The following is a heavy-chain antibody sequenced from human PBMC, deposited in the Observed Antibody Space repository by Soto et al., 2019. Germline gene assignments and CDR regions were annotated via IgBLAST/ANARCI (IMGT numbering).Heavy chain of an antibody. CDR1: GYIFTGYY. CDR2: INPNTRGT. V-gene: IGHV1-2*02. Sequence: ASVKVSCKASGYIFTGYYIHWVRQAPGQGLEWMGWINPNTRGTHSAQRFQGRVTMNRDTSIGTAYMELRGLTSDDTAEYYCAKGGAIVAAGTRVYLYNAMDVWGQGTTVTVPS. CDR3: AKGGAIVAAGTRVYLYNAMDV. D-gene: IGHD1-26*01. J-gene: IGHJ6*02.